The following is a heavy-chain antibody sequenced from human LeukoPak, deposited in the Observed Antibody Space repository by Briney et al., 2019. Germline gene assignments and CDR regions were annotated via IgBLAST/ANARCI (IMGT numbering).Heavy chain of an antibody. CDR3: ARESPRRYCSGGSCTGGTFDY. V-gene: IGHV4-59*01. CDR2: IYYSGST. Sequence: SETLSLTCTVSGGSISSYYWSWIRQPPGKGLEWIGYIYYSGSTNYNPSLKSRVTISVDTSKNQFSLKLSSVTAADTAVYYCARESPRRYCSGGSCTGGTFDYWGQGTLVTVSS. D-gene: IGHD2-15*01. J-gene: IGHJ4*02. CDR1: GGSISSYY.